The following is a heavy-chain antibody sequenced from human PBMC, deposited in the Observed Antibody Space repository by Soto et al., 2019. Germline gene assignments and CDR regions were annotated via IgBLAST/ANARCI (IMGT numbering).Heavy chain of an antibody. D-gene: IGHD5-12*01. J-gene: IGHJ6*02. Sequence: QVQLVQSGAEVKKPGSSVKVSCKASGGTFSSYAISWVRQAPGQGLEWMGGIIPIFGTANYAQKFQGRVTIXAXETXSTAYMALSSLRSEDTAVYYCASSVAKSYYYGMDVWGQGTTVTVSS. V-gene: IGHV1-69*12. CDR1: GGTFSSYA. CDR3: ASSVAKSYYYGMDV. CDR2: IIPIFGTA.